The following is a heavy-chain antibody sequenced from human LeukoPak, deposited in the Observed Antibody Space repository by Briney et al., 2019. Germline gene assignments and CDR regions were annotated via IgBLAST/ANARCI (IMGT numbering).Heavy chain of an antibody. Sequence: KPGGSLRLSCAASGFTFSSYSMNWVRQAPGKGLEWVSSISSSSSYIYYADSVKGRFTISRDNAKNSLYLRMNSLRAEDTAVYYCARGGKYCSSTSCPFDYWGQGTLVTVSS. CDR2: ISSSSSYI. D-gene: IGHD2-2*01. J-gene: IGHJ4*02. CDR1: GFTFSSYS. CDR3: ARGGKYCSSTSCPFDY. V-gene: IGHV3-21*01.